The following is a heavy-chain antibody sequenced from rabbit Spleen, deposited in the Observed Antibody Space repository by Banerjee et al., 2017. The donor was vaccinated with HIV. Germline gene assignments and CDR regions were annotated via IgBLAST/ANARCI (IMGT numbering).Heavy chain of an antibody. J-gene: IGHJ4*01. Sequence: QEQLEESGGDLVKPEGSLTLTCKVSGIDFSSYYYMCWVRQAPGKGLELIACIYTTSGSTWYASWTKGRFTISQSTSLNTVDLKMTSLTAADTATYFCARDLENYAGSNCLDLWGPGTLVTVS. V-gene: IGHV1S43*01. CDR2: IYTTSGST. D-gene: IGHD4-2*01. CDR1: GIDFSSYYY. CDR3: ARDLENYAGSNCLDL.